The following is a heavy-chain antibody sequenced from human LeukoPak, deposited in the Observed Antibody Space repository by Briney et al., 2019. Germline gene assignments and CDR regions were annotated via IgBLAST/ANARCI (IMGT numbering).Heavy chain of an antibody. J-gene: IGHJ4*02. CDR2: IYYSGNT. D-gene: IGHD6-13*01. Sequence: QSSETLSLTCTVSGGSISSSSYYWGWIRQPPGKGLEWIGSIYYSGNTYYNPSLKSRVTISVDTSKNQISLKLSSVTAADTAVYYCARDRNFKIAAAGFDYWGQGTLVTVSS. CDR1: GGSISSSSYY. CDR3: ARDRNFKIAAAGFDY. V-gene: IGHV4-39*07.